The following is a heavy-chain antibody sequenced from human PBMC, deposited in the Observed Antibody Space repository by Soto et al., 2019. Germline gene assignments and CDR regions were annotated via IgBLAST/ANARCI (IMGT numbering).Heavy chain of an antibody. CDR1: GFSLSPSGMC. J-gene: IGHJ4*02. V-gene: IGHV2-70*13. Sequence: SGPTLMNPTQTLTLTFPFSGFSLSPSGMCVSWIRHPPGKALEWLALIDWDEDKNYSTALKTRLTTSKDTTKNKVVFTITNMDPVDTATFYCAGRGGVGAPPYHDYWGQGTLVTVSS. D-gene: IGHD1-26*01. CDR2: IDWDEDK. CDR3: AGRGGVGAPPYHDY.